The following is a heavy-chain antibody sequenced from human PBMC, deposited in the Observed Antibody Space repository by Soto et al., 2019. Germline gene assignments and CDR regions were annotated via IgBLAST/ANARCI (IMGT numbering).Heavy chain of an antibody. J-gene: IGHJ4*02. D-gene: IGHD3-10*01. CDR1: GFTFSSEV. Sequence: PGGSLRLSCAASGFTFSSEVMHWVRQAPGKGLEWVAVISYDGSNKYYADSVKGRFTISRDNSKNTLYLQMNSLRAEDTAVYYCAKVGSHYYGSGSYSSYYFDYWGQGTLVTVSS. CDR2: ISYDGSNK. V-gene: IGHV3-30*18. CDR3: AKVGSHYYGSGSYSSYYFDY.